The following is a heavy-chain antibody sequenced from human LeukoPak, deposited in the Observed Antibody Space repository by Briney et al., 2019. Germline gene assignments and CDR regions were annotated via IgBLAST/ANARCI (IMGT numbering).Heavy chain of an antibody. Sequence: ASVKVSYKASGYTFTGYYMHWVRQAPGQGLEWMGWINPNSGGTNYAQKFQGRVTMTRDTSISTAYMELSRLRSDDTAVYYCARDDYDFWSGYYNYWFDPWGQGTLVTVSS. J-gene: IGHJ5*02. CDR3: ARDDYDFWSGYYNYWFDP. V-gene: IGHV1-2*02. CDR1: GYTFTGYY. D-gene: IGHD3-3*01. CDR2: INPNSGGT.